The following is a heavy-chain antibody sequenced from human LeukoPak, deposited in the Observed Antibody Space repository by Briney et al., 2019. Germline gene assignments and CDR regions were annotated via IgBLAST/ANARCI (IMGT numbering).Heavy chain of an antibody. J-gene: IGHJ4*02. CDR3: ATAGGSGYYFDY. V-gene: IGHV1-2*02. D-gene: IGHD3-22*01. CDR2: INPNSGGT. Sequence: ASVKVSCKASGYTFTGYYMHWVRQAPGQGLEWMGWINPNSGGTNYAQKFQGRVTMTEDTSTDTAYMELSSLRSEDTAVYYCATAGGSGYYFDYWGQGTLVTVSS. CDR1: GYTFTGYY.